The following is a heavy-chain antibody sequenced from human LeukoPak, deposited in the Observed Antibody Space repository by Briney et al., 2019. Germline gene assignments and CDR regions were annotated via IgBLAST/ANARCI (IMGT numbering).Heavy chain of an antibody. D-gene: IGHD2-2*03. J-gene: IGHJ5*02. CDR2: INPSGDST. CDR3: ARGVDIVVVPAAIHP. CDR1: GYTFTSYY. V-gene: IGHV1-46*03. Sequence: ASVKVSCKASGYTFTSYYMHWVRQAPGQGLEWMGIINPSGDSTSYAQKFQGRVTMTRDTSTSTVYMELSSLRSEDTAVYYCARGVDIVVVPAAIHPWGQGTLVTVSS.